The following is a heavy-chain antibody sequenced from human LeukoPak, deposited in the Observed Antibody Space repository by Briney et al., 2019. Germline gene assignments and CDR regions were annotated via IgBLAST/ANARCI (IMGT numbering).Heavy chain of an antibody. CDR3: AKDYSGYSYGRRGYFDY. Sequence: GGSLRLSCAASGFTFRNYAMSWVRQAPGKGLGWVSTISANSGSTYYADSVKGRFTISRDNSKNTLYLQMNSLRAEDTAVYYCAKDYSGYSYGRRGYFDYWGQGTLVTVSS. CDR1: GFTFRNYA. CDR2: ISANSGST. D-gene: IGHD5-18*01. J-gene: IGHJ4*02. V-gene: IGHV3-23*01.